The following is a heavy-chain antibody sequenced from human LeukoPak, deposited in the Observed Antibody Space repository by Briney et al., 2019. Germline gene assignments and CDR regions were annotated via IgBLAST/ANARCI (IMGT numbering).Heavy chain of an antibody. CDR3: ARLSGTYSRGGDH. D-gene: IGHD1-26*01. J-gene: IGHJ4*02. Sequence: PGGSLRLSCTASGFTFSDFHMSWIRQAPGKGLEWVSYISGSGYAIHHPGSVKGRFTISRDNAKNSLYLQMNSLRVEDSAVYYCARLSGTYSRGGDHWGQGTLVTVSS. CDR2: ISGSGYAI. CDR1: GFTFSDFH. V-gene: IGHV3-11*01.